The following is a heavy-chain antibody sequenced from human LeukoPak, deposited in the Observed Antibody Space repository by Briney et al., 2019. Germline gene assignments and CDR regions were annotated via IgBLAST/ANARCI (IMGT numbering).Heavy chain of an antibody. J-gene: IGHJ4*02. Sequence: PGGSLRLSCAASGFTFDNYALGWVRQAPGKGLEWVATINGVSSTTYYADAVTGRLTISRDNSKNTVYLQMNSLRAGDSALYYCARRIEAVVASYFHYWGQGVLVTVSS. CDR3: ARRIEAVVASYFHY. V-gene: IGHV3-23*01. CDR1: GFTFDNYA. CDR2: INGVSSTT. D-gene: IGHD2-2*01.